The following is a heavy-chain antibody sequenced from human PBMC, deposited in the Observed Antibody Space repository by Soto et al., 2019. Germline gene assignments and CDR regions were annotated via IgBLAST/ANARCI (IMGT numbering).Heavy chain of an antibody. Sequence: VPLVQSGGEVKKPGASVKVSCKPSAYTFTNYGISWVRQAPGQGLEWMGWISAYNGNINYAQKFRGRVTMTTDTSTSSTDLEVRSLRCDDTGVYYCARSGSSWNLREFDAWGQGTLVNVSS. J-gene: IGHJ4*02. CDR1: AYTFTNYG. D-gene: IGHD6-13*01. CDR3: ARSGSSWNLREFDA. V-gene: IGHV1-18*01. CDR2: ISAYNGNI.